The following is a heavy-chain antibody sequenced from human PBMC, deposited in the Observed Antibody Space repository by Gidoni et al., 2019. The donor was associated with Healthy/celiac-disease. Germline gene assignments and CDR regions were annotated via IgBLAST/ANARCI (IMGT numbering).Heavy chain of an antibody. Sequence: QVQLVQSGAEVKKPGSSVKVSCKASGGTFSSYAISWVRQAPGQGLEWMGGIIPICGTANYAQKFQGRVTITADESTSTAYMELSSLRSEDTAVYYCAGIAVAAHTIYYYYGMDVWGQGTTVTVSS. CDR3: AGIAVAAHTIYYYYGMDV. V-gene: IGHV1-69*01. D-gene: IGHD6-19*01. CDR1: GGTFSSYA. CDR2: IIPICGTA. J-gene: IGHJ6*02.